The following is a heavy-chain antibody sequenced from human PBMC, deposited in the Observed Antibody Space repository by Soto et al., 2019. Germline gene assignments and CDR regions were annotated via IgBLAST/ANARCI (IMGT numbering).Heavy chain of an antibody. Sequence: SETLSLTCTVSNDSISSYYWSWIRQPPGKGLEWIGNSYFSGGTEYNPSLEGRVTISVDRSRDQFSLKLTSVTAADTAVYFCVREVSRGWFDPWGPGTLVTVSS. CDR3: VREVSRGWFDP. D-gene: IGHD2-8*01. J-gene: IGHJ5*02. CDR2: SYFSGGT. V-gene: IGHV4-59*01. CDR1: NDSISSYY.